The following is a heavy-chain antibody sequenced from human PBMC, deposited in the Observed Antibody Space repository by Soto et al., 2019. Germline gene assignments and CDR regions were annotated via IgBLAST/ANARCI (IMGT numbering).Heavy chain of an antibody. J-gene: IGHJ4*02. Sequence: QVQLVQSGAEVKKPGASVKVSCKASGYTFTSYGISWVRQAPGQGLEWMGWISAYNGNTNYAQKLQGRVTMTTDTSTSTAYMELRSLRSDDPAVYYCARDSPITWELKWFDYWGQGTLVTVSS. CDR3: ARDSPITWELKWFDY. V-gene: IGHV1-18*04. D-gene: IGHD1-26*01. CDR2: ISAYNGNT. CDR1: GYTFTSYG.